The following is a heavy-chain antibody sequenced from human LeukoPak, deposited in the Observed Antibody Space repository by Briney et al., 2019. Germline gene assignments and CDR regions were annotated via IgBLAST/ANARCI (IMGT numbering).Heavy chain of an antibody. CDR1: GFTFSTYY. CDR2: ISGDGRSI. V-gene: IGHV3-74*01. CDR3: VRMAGYDSGGFYGYLPQ. J-gene: IGHJ1*01. Sequence: PGGSLRLSCAASGFTFSTYYMHWVRQAPGKGLVWLSRISGDGRSITYADSVKGRFTISRDNAKNTLYLQLNSLRVEDTAVYYCVRMAGYDSGGFYGYLPQWGQGTLVTVSS. D-gene: IGHD3-22*01.